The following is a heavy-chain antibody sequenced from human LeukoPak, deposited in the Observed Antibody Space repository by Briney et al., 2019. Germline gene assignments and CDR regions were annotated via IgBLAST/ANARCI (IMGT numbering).Heavy chain of an antibody. V-gene: IGHV4-39*07. Sequence: SETLSLTCTVSGGSISSSSYYWGWIRQPPGKGLEWIGSIYTSGSANYNPSLKSRVTISVDTSKNQFSLKLSSVTAADTAVYYCARGSGYCSSTSCYLGGFDYWGQGIPVTVSS. D-gene: IGHD2-2*01. CDR1: GGSISSSSYY. J-gene: IGHJ4*02. CDR2: IYTSGSA. CDR3: ARGSGYCSSTSCYLGGFDY.